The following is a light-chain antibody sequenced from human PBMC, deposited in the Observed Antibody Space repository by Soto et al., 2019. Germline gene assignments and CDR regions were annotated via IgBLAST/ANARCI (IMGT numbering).Light chain of an antibody. Sequence: DIQMTQSASTLSGSFGDRVTITWGASQTISSWLAWYQQKPGKAPKLLIYKASTLKSGVPSRFSGSGYGTEFNLTISSLQTDDFATYYCQHYNSYSEAFGQGTKVDIK. CDR3: QHYNSYSEA. CDR1: QTISSW. V-gene: IGKV1-5*03. J-gene: IGKJ1*01. CDR2: KAS.